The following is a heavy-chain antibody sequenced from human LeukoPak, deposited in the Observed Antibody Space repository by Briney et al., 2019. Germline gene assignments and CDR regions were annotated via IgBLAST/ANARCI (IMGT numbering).Heavy chain of an antibody. CDR2: ISYDGSNT. D-gene: IGHD3-22*01. J-gene: IGHJ5*02. Sequence: GGSLRLSCAASGFTFSSYGMHWVRQAPGKGLEWVAVISYDGSNTYYADSVKGRFTISRDNSKNTLYLQMNSLRAEDTAVYYCAKDAYYDSSGYWPPPGFDPWGQGTLVTVSS. CDR1: GFTFSSYG. V-gene: IGHV3-30*18. CDR3: AKDAYYDSSGYWPPPGFDP.